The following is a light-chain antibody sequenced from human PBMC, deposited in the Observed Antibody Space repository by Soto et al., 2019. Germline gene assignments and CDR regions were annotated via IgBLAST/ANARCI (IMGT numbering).Light chain of an antibody. V-gene: IGLV1-44*01. CDR1: SSNIGSNP. Sequence: QSVLAQPPSASGTPGQRVAISCSRTSSNIGSNPVNWFQQLPGTAPKLLIYGSNQRPSGVPDRFSGSKSGTSASLAISGLQSEDEADYYCAAWDDNLFGPVFGGGTKLTVL. J-gene: IGLJ2*01. CDR3: AAWDDNLFGPV. CDR2: GSN.